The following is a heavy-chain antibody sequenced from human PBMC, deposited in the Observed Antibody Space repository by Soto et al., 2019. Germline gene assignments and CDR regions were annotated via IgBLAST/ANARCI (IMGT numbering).Heavy chain of an antibody. D-gene: IGHD3-3*01. Sequence: AASVKVSCKASGYTFTNYAMYWVRQAPGQRLEWMGWINAGNGDTKYSQNFQGRVTITRDTSASTAYMELSSLRSEDTAVYYCARDPYYDFWSGSNWFDPWGQGTLVTAPQ. J-gene: IGHJ5*02. CDR3: ARDPYYDFWSGSNWFDP. CDR1: GYTFTNYA. CDR2: INAGNGDT. V-gene: IGHV1-3*01.